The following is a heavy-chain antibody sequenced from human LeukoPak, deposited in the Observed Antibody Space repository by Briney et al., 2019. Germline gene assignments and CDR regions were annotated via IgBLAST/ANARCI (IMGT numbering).Heavy chain of an antibody. CDR2: INHSGNT. J-gene: IGHJ5*02. CDR1: GGSFSGYY. D-gene: IGHD5-12*01. V-gene: IGHV4-34*01. Sequence: SETLSLTCAVYGGSFSGYYWSWIRQPPGKGLEWIGEINHSGNTNNTPSLKSRVTISVDTSKNQFSLKLSSVTAADTAVYYCARGFSPGLRFDPWGQGTLVTVSS. CDR3: ARGFSPGLRFDP.